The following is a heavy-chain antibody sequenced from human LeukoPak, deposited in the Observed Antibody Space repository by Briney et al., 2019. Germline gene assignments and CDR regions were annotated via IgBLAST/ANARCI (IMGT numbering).Heavy chain of an antibody. Sequence: ASVKVSCKASGYTFTGYYMHWVRQAPGQGLEWMGWINPNSGGTNYAQKFQGRVTMTRDTSISTAYMELSRLRSDDTAVYYCARESIVGATSFDYWGQGTLVTVSS. CDR3: ARESIVGATSFDY. D-gene: IGHD1-26*01. CDR1: GYTFTGYY. CDR2: INPNSGGT. V-gene: IGHV1-2*02. J-gene: IGHJ4*02.